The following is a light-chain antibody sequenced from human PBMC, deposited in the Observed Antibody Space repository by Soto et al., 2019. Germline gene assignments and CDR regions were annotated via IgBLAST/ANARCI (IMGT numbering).Light chain of an antibody. CDR3: QQYNNWPPWIT. Sequence: EIVMTQSPANLSVSPGDRATLSCRASQSVGSNLAWYQQKAGQAPRLLIYDVSTRATGVPVRFGGSGSGTEFTLTISSLQSEDFAVYYCQQYNNWPPWITFGQGTRLEIK. J-gene: IGKJ5*01. CDR2: DVS. CDR1: QSVGSN. V-gene: IGKV3-15*01.